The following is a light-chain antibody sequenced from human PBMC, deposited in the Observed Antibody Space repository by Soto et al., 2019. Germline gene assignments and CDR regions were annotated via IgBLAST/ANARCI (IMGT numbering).Light chain of an antibody. J-gene: IGKJ4*01. CDR2: DAS. V-gene: IGKV3-11*01. CDR1: QSVSSY. Sequence: EIVLTQSPATLSLSPGERATLSCRASQSVSSYLAWYQQKPGQAPRLLIYDASNRATGIPARFSGSGSGTDFTLTISSLEPGDFAVYYCQQRSNWPPSVTFGGGTKVEIK. CDR3: QQRSNWPPSVT.